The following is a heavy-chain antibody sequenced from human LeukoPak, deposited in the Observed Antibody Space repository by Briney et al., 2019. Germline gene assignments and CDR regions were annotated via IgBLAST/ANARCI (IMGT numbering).Heavy chain of an antibody. D-gene: IGHD5-24*01. CDR3: ARDVEMATIGDFDY. CDR2: INPNSGGT. CDR1: GYTFTGYY. Sequence: ASVKVSCKASGYTFTGYYMHWVRQAPGQGLEWMGRINPNSGGTNYAQKFQGRVTMTRDTSISIAYMELSRLRSDDTAVYYCARDVEMATIGDFDYWGQGTLVTVSS. J-gene: IGHJ4*02. V-gene: IGHV1-2*06.